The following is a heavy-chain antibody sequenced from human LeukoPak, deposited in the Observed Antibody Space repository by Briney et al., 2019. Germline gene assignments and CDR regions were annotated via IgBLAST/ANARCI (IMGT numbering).Heavy chain of an antibody. CDR3: AHNGDYGDYARGFDP. D-gene: IGHD4-17*01. Sequence: KESGPTLVKPTQTLTLTCTFSGFSLSTSGVGVGWIRQPPGKALEWLALIYWDDDKRYSPSLKSRLTITKDTSKNQVVLTMINMDPVDTATYYCAHNGDYGDYARGFDPWGQGTLVTVSS. CDR1: GFSLSTSGVG. CDR2: IYWDDDK. J-gene: IGHJ5*02. V-gene: IGHV2-5*02.